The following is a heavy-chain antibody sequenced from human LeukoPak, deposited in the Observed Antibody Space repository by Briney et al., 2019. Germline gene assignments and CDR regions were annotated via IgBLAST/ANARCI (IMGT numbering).Heavy chain of an antibody. J-gene: IGHJ5*02. CDR2: INPKSGGT. Sequence: RASVKVSCKASGYTFIDYYMHWVRQAPGQGLEWMGWINPKSGGTNHVQKFQDRVTMTWDTSISTAYMELTRLKSDDTAVYYCARDDVAWNDVHWFDPWGQGTLVTVSS. V-gene: IGHV1-2*02. D-gene: IGHD1-1*01. CDR3: ARDDVAWNDVHWFDP. CDR1: GYTFIDYY.